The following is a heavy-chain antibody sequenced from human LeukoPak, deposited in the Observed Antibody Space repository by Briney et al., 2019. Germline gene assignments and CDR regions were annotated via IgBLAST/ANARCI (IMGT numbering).Heavy chain of an antibody. CDR3: ARGRNNYGGNSEIEY. CDR1: GGSFTIYY. Sequence: SETLSLTCTVSGGSFTIYYWIWIRQPAGKALEWIGRIYSSGSTNYNPSLKSRVTISVDTSRDQFSLKLSSVTAADTAVYYCARGRNNYGGNSEIEYWGQGTLVTVSS. J-gene: IGHJ4*02. CDR2: IYSSGST. V-gene: IGHV4-4*07. D-gene: IGHD4-23*01.